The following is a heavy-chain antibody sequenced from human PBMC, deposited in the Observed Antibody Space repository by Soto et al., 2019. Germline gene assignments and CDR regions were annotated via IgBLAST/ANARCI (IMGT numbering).Heavy chain of an antibody. D-gene: IGHD6-25*01. Sequence: EVQLVESGGGLFQPGGSLRISCAGSGLSVSWEYISWVRQPPGKGLEWVSIIYRGGGTYYADSAKGRCIISRDASKNMVFLQVNNLRAEDTAIYYCARRDDSGAFDIWGQGTTVTVSS. CDR2: IYRGGGT. J-gene: IGHJ3*02. CDR1: GLSVSWEY. V-gene: IGHV3-53*01. CDR3: ARRDDSGAFDI.